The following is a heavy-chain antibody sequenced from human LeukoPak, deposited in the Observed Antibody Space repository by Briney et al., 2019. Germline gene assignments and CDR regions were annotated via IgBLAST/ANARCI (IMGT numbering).Heavy chain of an antibody. V-gene: IGHV4-59*08. CDR1: GGSISSHY. CDR2: IYYSGST. J-gene: IGHJ6*02. Sequence: SETLSLTCTVSGGSISSHYWSWIRQPPGKGLEWIGYIYYSGSTNYNPSLKSRVTISVDTSKNQFSLKLSSVTAADTAVYYCARLAAMVSYGMDVWGQGTTVTVSS. CDR3: ARLAAMVSYGMDV. D-gene: IGHD5-18*01.